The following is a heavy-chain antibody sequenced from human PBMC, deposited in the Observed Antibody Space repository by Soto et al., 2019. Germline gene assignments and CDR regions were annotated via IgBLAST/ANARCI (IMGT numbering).Heavy chain of an antibody. J-gene: IGHJ4*02. CDR2: IYTNGNI. CDR1: GGSIRGHY. Sequence: SETLSLTCTVSGGSIRGHYWDWFRQSAGKRLEWIGRIYTNGNINYNPSLKSRVTMSVDPSKNQFSLKLTSVTAADTAVYYCGGNFYPAYYFEYWGQGXLVTVYS. V-gene: IGHV4-4*07. CDR3: GGNFYPAYYFEY. D-gene: IGHD3-3*01.